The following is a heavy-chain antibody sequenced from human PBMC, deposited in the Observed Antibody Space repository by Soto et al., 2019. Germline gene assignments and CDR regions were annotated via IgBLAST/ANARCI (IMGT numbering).Heavy chain of an antibody. D-gene: IGHD3-10*01. Sequence: QVQLVQSGAEVKKPGSSVKVSCKVSGGTFSSSGISWVRQAPGQGLEWMGGIVPVFGRANHAQKFQGRVTISADESTSTAYMELSSLRSEDTAVYYCTVGVTPYGFDYWGQGTMVSVSS. CDR1: GGTFSSSG. CDR3: TVGVTPYGFDY. CDR2: IVPVFGRA. J-gene: IGHJ3*01. V-gene: IGHV1-69*12.